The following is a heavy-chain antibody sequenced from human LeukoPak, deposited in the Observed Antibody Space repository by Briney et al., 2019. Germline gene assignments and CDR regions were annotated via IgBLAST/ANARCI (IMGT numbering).Heavy chain of an antibody. J-gene: IGHJ4*02. CDR3: ARIKRDGYNYDY. Sequence: PGGSLRLSCAASGFTFSDHYMDWVRQAPGKGLEWVGRNTNKANSYTTEYAASVKGRFTISRDDSKNSLYLQMNSLKTEDTAVYYCARIKRDGYNYDYWGQGTLVTVSS. D-gene: IGHD5-24*01. CDR1: GFTFSDHY. CDR2: NTNKANSYTT. V-gene: IGHV3-72*01.